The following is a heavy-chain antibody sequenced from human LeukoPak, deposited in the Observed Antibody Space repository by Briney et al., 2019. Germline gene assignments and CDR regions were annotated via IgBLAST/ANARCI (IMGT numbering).Heavy chain of an antibody. Sequence: GGSLRLSCAASGFTFSSYSMNWVRQAPGKGLEWVSSISSSSSYIYYADSVKGRFTISRDNAKNSLYLQMNSLRAEDTAVYYCGRGHYAACSGGSCYSGGDYWGQGTLVTVSS. CDR2: ISSSSSYI. D-gene: IGHD2-15*01. J-gene: IGHJ4*02. CDR1: GFTFSSYS. CDR3: GRGHYAACSGGSCYSGGDY. V-gene: IGHV3-21*01.